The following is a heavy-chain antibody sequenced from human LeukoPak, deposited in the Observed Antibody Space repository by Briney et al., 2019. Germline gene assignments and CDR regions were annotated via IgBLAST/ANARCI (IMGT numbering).Heavy chain of an antibody. D-gene: IGHD4-11*01. CDR1: GGSISSYY. J-gene: IGHJ3*02. Sequence: PSETLSLTCTVSGGSISSYYWSWIRQPPGKGLEWIEYIYYSGSTNYNPSLKSRVTISVDTSKNQFSLKLSSVTAADTAVYYCARDTDLGAFDIWGQGTMVTVSS. CDR3: ARDTDLGAFDI. CDR2: IYYSGST. V-gene: IGHV4-59*01.